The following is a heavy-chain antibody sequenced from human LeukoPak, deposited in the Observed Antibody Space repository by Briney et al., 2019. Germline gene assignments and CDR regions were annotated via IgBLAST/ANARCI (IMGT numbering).Heavy chain of an antibody. CDR1: GGSMSSYR. D-gene: IGHD4-23*01. CDR3: ARVSDYGGNPIDY. CDR2: IYYSGTT. V-gene: IGHV4-59*01. Sequence: SETLSLTCTVSGGSMSSYRWSWIRQPPGKGLEWIAYIYYSGTTNYNPSLKSRVTTSVGTSKNQFSLKLSSVTAADTAVYYCARVSDYGGNPIDYWGQGTLVTVSS. J-gene: IGHJ4*02.